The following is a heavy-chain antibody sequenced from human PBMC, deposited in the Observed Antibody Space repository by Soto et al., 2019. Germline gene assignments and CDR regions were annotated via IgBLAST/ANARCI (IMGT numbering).Heavy chain of an antibody. CDR1: GFTFSSYG. Sequence: QVQLLESGGGVVQPGRSLRLSCAASGFTFSSYGMHWIRQAPGKGLERVAVISYDGSNKYYADSVKGRFTISRDNSKNTLYLQMNSLRAEDTAVYYCASRPPYGSGLYFDYWGQGTLVTVSS. D-gene: IGHD3-10*01. J-gene: IGHJ4*02. CDR3: ASRPPYGSGLYFDY. V-gene: IGHV3-30*03. CDR2: ISYDGSNK.